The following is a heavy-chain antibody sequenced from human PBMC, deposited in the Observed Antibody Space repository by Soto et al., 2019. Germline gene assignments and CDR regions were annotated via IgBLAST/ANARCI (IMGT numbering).Heavy chain of an antibody. CDR3: SRAQTKVAPDY. CDR2: IHHGGSA. CDR1: GYSISSGYY. Sequence: PSETLSLTCGVSGYSISSGYYWGWIRQSPGKGLGWIGSIHHGGSALYNPSLKGRAAISVNTSKNQLSLNLSSVSAADTAVYYCSRAQTKVAPDYLAQGTLVTVSS. D-gene: IGHD2-15*01. V-gene: IGHV4-38-2*01. J-gene: IGHJ4*01.